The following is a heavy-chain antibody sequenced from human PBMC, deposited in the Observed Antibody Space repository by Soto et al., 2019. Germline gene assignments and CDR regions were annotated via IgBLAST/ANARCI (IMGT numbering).Heavy chain of an antibody. D-gene: IGHD3-10*01. Sequence: ASVKVSCKASGYTFTSYDINWVRQATGQGLEWMGWMNPNSGNTGYAQKFQSRVTMTRNTSISTAYMELSSLRSEDTAVYYCARTGYGSGSYYNYYYYGMDVWGQGTTVTVSS. CDR1: GYTFTSYD. CDR2: MNPNSGNT. J-gene: IGHJ6*02. CDR3: ARTGYGSGSYYNYYYYGMDV. V-gene: IGHV1-8*01.